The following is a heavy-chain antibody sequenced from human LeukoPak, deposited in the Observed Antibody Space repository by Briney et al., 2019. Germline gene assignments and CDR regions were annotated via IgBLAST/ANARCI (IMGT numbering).Heavy chain of an antibody. CDR3: ATSYSGYPGDSDY. J-gene: IGHJ4*02. D-gene: IGHD5-12*01. Sequence: GGSLRLSCAASGFTFSSYGMHWVRQAPGKGLEWVAVISYDGSNKYYADSVKGRFTISRDNSKNTLYLQMNSLRAEDTAVYYCATSYSGYPGDSDYWGQGTLVTVSS. CDR2: ISYDGSNK. V-gene: IGHV3-30*03. CDR1: GFTFSSYG.